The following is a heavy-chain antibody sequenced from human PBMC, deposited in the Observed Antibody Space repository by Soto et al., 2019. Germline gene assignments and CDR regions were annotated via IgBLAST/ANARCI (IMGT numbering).Heavy chain of an antibody. D-gene: IGHD3-3*01. Sequence: GGSLRLSCAASGFTFSNAWMSWVRQAPGKGLEWVGRIKSKTDGGTTDYAAPVKGRFTISRVDSKNTLYLQMNSLKTEDTAVYYCTTLVGMTYYDFWSGPQFPDYWGQGTLVTVSS. J-gene: IGHJ4*02. CDR1: GFTFSNAW. V-gene: IGHV3-15*01. CDR3: TTLVGMTYYDFWSGPQFPDY. CDR2: IKSKTDGGTT.